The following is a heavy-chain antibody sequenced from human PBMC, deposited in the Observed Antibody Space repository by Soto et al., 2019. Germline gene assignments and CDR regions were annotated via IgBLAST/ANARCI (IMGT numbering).Heavy chain of an antibody. CDR1: GFPSSTYGFSTYA. Sequence: PGWSLRLSCMASGFPSSTYGFSTYAMTWVRQPPGRGLEWVSVITGSGTHSYYADSVKGRFTISRDNSRNTLFLQMDSLRADDTAVYLRAKGTSSEFLLSFDDWGQGTLGNVSS. V-gene: IGHV3-23*01. D-gene: IGHD3-10*01. CDR3: AKGTSSEFLLSFDD. J-gene: IGHJ4*01. CDR2: ITGSGTHS.